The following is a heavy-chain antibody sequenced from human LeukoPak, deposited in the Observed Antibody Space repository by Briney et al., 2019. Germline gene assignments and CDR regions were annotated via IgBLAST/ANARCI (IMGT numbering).Heavy chain of an antibody. Sequence: ASVKVSCKASGYTFTSYDINWVRQATGQGLEWMGWMNPNSGNTGYALKFQGRVTMTRNTSISTAYMELSSLRSEDTAVYYCARTGKDSSWPYYYYGMDVWGQGTTVTVSS. V-gene: IGHV1-8*01. CDR2: MNPNSGNT. CDR1: GYTFTSYD. J-gene: IGHJ6*02. CDR3: ARTGKDSSWPYYYYGMDV. D-gene: IGHD6-13*01.